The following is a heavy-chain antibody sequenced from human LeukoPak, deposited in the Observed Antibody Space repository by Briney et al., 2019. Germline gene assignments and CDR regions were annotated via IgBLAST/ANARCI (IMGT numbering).Heavy chain of an antibody. Sequence: PSETLSLTCTVSGGSISSSYYWGWIRQHPRKELEWIGSIYYSGSTYYNPSLKSRVTISVDTSKNQFSLKLSSVTAADTAVYYCARHGGRDGYNSAEYWGQGTLVTVSS. D-gene: IGHD5-24*01. CDR2: IYYSGST. CDR3: ARHGGRDGYNSAEY. CDR1: GGSISSSYY. V-gene: IGHV4-39*01. J-gene: IGHJ4*02.